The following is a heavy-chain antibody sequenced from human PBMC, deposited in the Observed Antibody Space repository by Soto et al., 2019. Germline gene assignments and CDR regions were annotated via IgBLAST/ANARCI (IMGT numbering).Heavy chain of an antibody. J-gene: IGHJ4*02. CDR2: IKRKTDGGTT. D-gene: IGHD4-17*01. V-gene: IGHV3-15*01. CDR3: TTAAATGTTIDY. Sequence: EVHLVESGGGLVKPGGSLRLSCAASGFTFSNAWMSWVRQAPGKGLEWVGRIKRKTDGGTTDYAAPVKGRFTISRDDSKNTLYLQMNSLKTEDTAVYYCTTAAATGTTIDYWGQGTLVTVSS. CDR1: GFTFSNAW.